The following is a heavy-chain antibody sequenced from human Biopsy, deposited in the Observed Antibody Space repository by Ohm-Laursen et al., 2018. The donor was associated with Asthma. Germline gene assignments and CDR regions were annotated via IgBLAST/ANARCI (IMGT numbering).Heavy chain of an antibody. V-gene: IGHV3-64D*08. Sequence: GSLRLSCAASGFTFSSYSMHWVRQAPGRGPEDVSFIATDGSNKFYTDSVKGRFTVSRDNSKHTLYLHMTGLRADDTDVYYCVKDHSAGYYYFDDWGQGAQVTVSS. D-gene: IGHD2-21*01. CDR2: IATDGSNK. J-gene: IGHJ4*02. CDR3: VKDHSAGYYYFDD. CDR1: GFTFSSYS.